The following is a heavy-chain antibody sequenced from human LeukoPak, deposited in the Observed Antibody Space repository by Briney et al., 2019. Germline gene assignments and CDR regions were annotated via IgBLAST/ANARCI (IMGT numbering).Heavy chain of an antibody. CDR1: GGTFSSYA. Sequence: SVKVSCKASGGTFSSYAISWVRQAPGQGLERMGGIIPIFGTANYAQKFQGRVTITADESTSTAYMELSSLRSEDTAVYYCARRPARGDAFDIWGQGTMVTVSS. J-gene: IGHJ3*02. CDR2: IIPIFGTA. CDR3: ARRPARGDAFDI. V-gene: IGHV1-69*01.